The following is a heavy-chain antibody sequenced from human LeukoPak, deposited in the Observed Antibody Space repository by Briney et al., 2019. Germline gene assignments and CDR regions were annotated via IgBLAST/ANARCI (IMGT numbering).Heavy chain of an antibody. Sequence: GASVKVSCKASGYTFTSYGISWVRQAPGQGLEWMGWISAYNGNTIYAQKLQGRVTMTRDTSTSTVYMELSSLRSEDTAVYYCAREETGSSSRKCFDYWGQGTLVTVSS. V-gene: IGHV1-18*01. J-gene: IGHJ4*02. CDR3: AREETGSSSRKCFDY. CDR2: ISAYNGNT. D-gene: IGHD6-6*01. CDR1: GYTFTSYG.